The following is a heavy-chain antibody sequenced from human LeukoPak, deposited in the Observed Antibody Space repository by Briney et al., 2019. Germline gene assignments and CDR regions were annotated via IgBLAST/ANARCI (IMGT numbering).Heavy chain of an antibody. Sequence: PGGSLRLSCAASGFTVSSNYMSWVRQAPGKGLEWVSVIYSGGSTYYADSVKGRFTISRDNSKNTLYLQMNSLRAEDTAVYYCARDGIVVVPAAKYYYYYMDVWGKGTTVTVSS. J-gene: IGHJ6*03. CDR1: GFTVSSNY. V-gene: IGHV3-53*01. CDR3: ARDGIVVVPAAKYYYYYMDV. D-gene: IGHD2-2*01. CDR2: IYSGGST.